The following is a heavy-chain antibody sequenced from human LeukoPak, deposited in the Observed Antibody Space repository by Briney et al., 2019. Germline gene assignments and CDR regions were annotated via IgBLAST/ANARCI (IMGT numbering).Heavy chain of an antibody. CDR3: ARALGYDFWSGYHI. J-gene: IGHJ4*02. CDR2: IIPILGIA. Sequence: SVKVSCKASGGTFSSYTISWVRQAPGQGLEWMGGIIPILGIANYAQKFQGRVTITADKSTSTAYMELSSLRSEDTAVYYCARALGYDFWSGYHIWGQGTLVTVSS. D-gene: IGHD3-3*01. V-gene: IGHV1-69*10. CDR1: GGTFSSYT.